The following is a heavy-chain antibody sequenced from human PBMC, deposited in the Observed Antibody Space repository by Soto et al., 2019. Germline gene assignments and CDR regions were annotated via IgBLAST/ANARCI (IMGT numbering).Heavy chain of an antibody. V-gene: IGHV3-11*06. Sequence: QVQLVESGGGLVKPGGSLRLSCAASGFTFSDYYMSWIRQAPGKGLEWVSRLDNDGTNTRYADSVKGRFTVSRDNGKNTVYLQMDSLRAEDTAVYYCARDGGTYFDYWGQGTLVTVSS. CDR1: GFTFSDYY. J-gene: IGHJ4*02. CDR2: LDNDGTNT. D-gene: IGHD3-16*01. CDR3: ARDGGTYFDY.